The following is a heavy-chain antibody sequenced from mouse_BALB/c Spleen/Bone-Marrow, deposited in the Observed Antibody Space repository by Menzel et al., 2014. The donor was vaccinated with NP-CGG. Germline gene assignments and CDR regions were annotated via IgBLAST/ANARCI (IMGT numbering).Heavy chain of an antibody. Sequence: VQLQQSGAELVKPGASVKLSCTASGFNIKDTYMHWVKQRPEQGLEWIGRIVPANGNTKYDPKFQGKATITADTSSNTAYLQLTSLASEDTAVYYCVGYLYGNYFDYWGQGTTLTVSS. D-gene: IGHD2-10*02. J-gene: IGHJ2*01. CDR2: IVPANGNT. V-gene: IGHV14-3*02. CDR1: GFNIKDTY. CDR3: VGYLYGNYFDY.